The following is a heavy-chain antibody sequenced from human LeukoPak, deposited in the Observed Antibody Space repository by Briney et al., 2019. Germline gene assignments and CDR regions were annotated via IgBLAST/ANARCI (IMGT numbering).Heavy chain of an antibody. Sequence: SETLSLTCTVSGGSISSGSYYWGWIRQPPGKGLEWIGSIYYSGSTYYNPSLKSRVTISVDTSKNQFSLKLTSVTAADTAVYYCAGRAPLRWYDYWGQGTLVTVSS. CDR2: IYYSGST. CDR3: AGRAPLRWYDY. J-gene: IGHJ4*02. V-gene: IGHV4-39*01. D-gene: IGHD4-23*01. CDR1: GGSISSGSYY.